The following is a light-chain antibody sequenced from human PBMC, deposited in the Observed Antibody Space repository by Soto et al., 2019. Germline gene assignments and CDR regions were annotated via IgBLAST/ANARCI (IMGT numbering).Light chain of an antibody. CDR2: AAA. Sequence: IEVNLSKTYLSSSVGRIVIVTLRASQSITNYLNWYQQRPGKAPKLLIYAAARLQSGVPSRFSGSGSGTEFTLTISILQPEDFATYYCQQLNSYPITVGQGTRLEI. CDR1: QSITNY. J-gene: IGKJ5*01. CDR3: QQLNSYPIT. V-gene: IGKV1-39*01.